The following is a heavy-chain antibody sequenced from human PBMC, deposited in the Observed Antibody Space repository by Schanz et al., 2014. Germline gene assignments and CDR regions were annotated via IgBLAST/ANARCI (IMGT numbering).Heavy chain of an antibody. Sequence: QVQLVESGGGVVQPGRSLRLSCAVSGFTFSSYGMHWVRQAPGKGLECVSIIYSDGSTYYVDSVKGRFIISRDNSKNTVYLQMNSLRAEDTAVYYCARDPGGTKTHGLWGQGTLVTVSS. CDR3: ARDPGGTKTHGL. D-gene: IGHD2-15*01. CDR2: IYSDGST. CDR1: GFTFSSYG. J-gene: IGHJ4*02. V-gene: IGHV3-NL1*01.